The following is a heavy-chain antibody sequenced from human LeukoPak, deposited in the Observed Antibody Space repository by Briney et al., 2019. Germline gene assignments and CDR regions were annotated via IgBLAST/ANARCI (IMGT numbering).Heavy chain of an antibody. V-gene: IGHV1-18*04. D-gene: IGHD3-22*01. Sequence: ASVKVSCKASGYTFTSYYMHWVRQAPGQGLEWMGWISAYNGNTNYAQKLQGRVTMTTDTSTSTAYMELRSLRSDDTAVYYCASHYYDSSGPTLDAFDIWGQGTMVTVSS. CDR2: ISAYNGNT. CDR1: GYTFTSYY. CDR3: ASHYYDSSGPTLDAFDI. J-gene: IGHJ3*02.